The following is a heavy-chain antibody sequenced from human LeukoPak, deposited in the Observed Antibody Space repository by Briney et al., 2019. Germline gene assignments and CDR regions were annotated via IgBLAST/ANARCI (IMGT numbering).Heavy chain of an antibody. CDR2: INPNSGGT. J-gene: IGHJ5*02. CDR3: ARGSRITMVRGTKGNWFDP. D-gene: IGHD3-10*01. Sequence: ASVKVSCKASGGTFSSYAISWVRQAPEQGLEWMGWINPNSGGTNYAQKFQGRVTMTRDTSISTAYMELSRLRSDDTAVYYCARGSRITMVRGTKGNWFDPWGQGTLVTVSS. CDR1: GGTFSSYA. V-gene: IGHV1-2*02.